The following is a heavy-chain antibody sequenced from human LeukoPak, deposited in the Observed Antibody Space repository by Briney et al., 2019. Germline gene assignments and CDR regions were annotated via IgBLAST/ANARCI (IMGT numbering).Heavy chain of an antibody. V-gene: IGHV4-59*01. CDR2: VYYTGIT. CDR3: ASQLGGTTFH. CDR1: GVSINTYF. J-gene: IGHJ4*02. D-gene: IGHD1/OR15-1a*01. Sequence: PSETLSLTCTVSGVSINTYFWSWIRQPPGKGLEWIGYVYYTGITNYNPSLKSRVSISLDTSKNQFSLRLNSVTAAETAGYYCASQLGGTTFHWGQGTLVTVSS.